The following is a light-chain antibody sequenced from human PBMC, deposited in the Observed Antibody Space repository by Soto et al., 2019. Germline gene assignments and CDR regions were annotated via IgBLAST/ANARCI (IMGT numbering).Light chain of an antibody. CDR2: AAS. J-gene: IGKJ5*01. V-gene: IGKV1-39*01. CDR3: QHSYNTPIT. Sequence: DIQLTQSPSSLSASVGDRVTITCRASQSISNYLTWYQQIPGKAPKLLIFAASSSQNGVPSRFSGSGSGTDFTLTISSLQPEDIATYYCQHSYNTPITFGPGTRLEI. CDR1: QSISNY.